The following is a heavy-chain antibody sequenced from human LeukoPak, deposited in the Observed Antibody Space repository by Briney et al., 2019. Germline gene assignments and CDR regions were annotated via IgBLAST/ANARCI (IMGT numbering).Heavy chain of an antibody. Sequence: GASVKVSCKASGYTFINYYMHWVRQAPGQGLEWMGIINPSGGVSSAHKFQGRVTMTRDTSTSIAYMDLSSLRSEDTAVYYCAKAPRNSSTMLDYWGQGTLLTVSS. D-gene: IGHD6-13*01. CDR2: INPSGGV. J-gene: IGHJ4*02. CDR1: GYTFINYY. CDR3: AKAPRNSSTMLDY. V-gene: IGHV1-46*01.